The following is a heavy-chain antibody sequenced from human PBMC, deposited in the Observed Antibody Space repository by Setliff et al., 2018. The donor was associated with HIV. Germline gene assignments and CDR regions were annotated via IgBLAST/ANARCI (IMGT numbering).Heavy chain of an antibody. CDR1: GGSITSGGHY. V-gene: IGHV4-31*02. D-gene: IGHD5-12*01. Sequence: SETLSLTCSVSGGSITSGGHYWSWIRHLPGKGLEWIGYIHYTGSNFYNPSLTDRLTLSVDTSDNQFSLKLTSVTAADTAVYYCARGGNSRAAWFDSWGQGTLVTVSS. J-gene: IGHJ5*01. CDR2: IHYTGSN. CDR3: ARGGNSRAAWFDS.